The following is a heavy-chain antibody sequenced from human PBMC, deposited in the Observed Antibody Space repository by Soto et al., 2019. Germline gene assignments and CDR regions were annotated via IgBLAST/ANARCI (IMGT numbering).Heavy chain of an antibody. CDR2: ISGSGGST. J-gene: IGHJ4*02. CDR3: AQDLWFGELLAAFDY. D-gene: IGHD3-10*01. CDR1: GFTFSSYA. V-gene: IGHV3-23*01. Sequence: EVQLLESGGGLVQPGGSLRLSCAASGFTFSSYAMSWVRQAPGKGLEWVSAISGSGGSTYYADSVKGRFTISRDNSKNTLYLQMNSLRAADTAVYYCAQDLWFGELLAAFDYWGQGTLVIVSS.